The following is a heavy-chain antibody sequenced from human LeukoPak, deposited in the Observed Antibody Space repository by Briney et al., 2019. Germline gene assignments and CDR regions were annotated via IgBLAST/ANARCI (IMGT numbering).Heavy chain of an antibody. D-gene: IGHD1-26*01. V-gene: IGHV3-53*01. Sequence: GGSLRLSCAASGFTFSSYAMHWVRQAPGKGLEWVSAIYSGGSTYYADSVKGRFTISRDNSKNTLYLQMNSLRAEDTAVYYCARTLARASSSGSYYGAFDIWGQGTMVTVSS. CDR1: GFTFSSYA. J-gene: IGHJ3*02. CDR2: IYSGGST. CDR3: ARTLARASSSGSYYGAFDI.